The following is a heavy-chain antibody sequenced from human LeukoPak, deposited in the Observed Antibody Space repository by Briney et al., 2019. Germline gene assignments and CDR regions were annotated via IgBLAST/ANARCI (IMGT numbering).Heavy chain of an antibody. Sequence: GGSLRVSCAASGFTFSTYVMSWVRQAPGKGLEWVSTIGGSGESTYYADSVKGRFTISRDNSKNTLYLQMNSLRAEDTAVYYCAMDRPNWDAVFDHWGQGTLVTLSS. CDR2: IGGSGEST. CDR1: GFTFSTYV. V-gene: IGHV3-23*01. CDR3: AMDRPNWDAVFDH. J-gene: IGHJ4*02. D-gene: IGHD1-1*01.